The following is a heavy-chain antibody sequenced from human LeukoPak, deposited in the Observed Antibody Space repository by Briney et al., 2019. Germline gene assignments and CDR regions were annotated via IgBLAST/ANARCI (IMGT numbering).Heavy chain of an antibody. J-gene: IGHJ5*02. CDR2: IYHSGST. CDR1: GGSISSGGYY. D-gene: IGHD3-10*01. V-gene: IGHV4-30-2*01. CDR3: AREIGSGTNWFDP. Sequence: SETLSLTCTVSGGSISSGGYYWSWIRQPPGKGLEWIGYIYHSGSTYYNPSLKSRVTISVDRSKNQFSLKLSSVTAADTAVYYCAREIGSGTNWFDPWGQGTLVTVSS.